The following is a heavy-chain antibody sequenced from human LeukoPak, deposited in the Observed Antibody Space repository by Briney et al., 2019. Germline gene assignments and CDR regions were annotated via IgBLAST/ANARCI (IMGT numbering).Heavy chain of an antibody. CDR2: IYTSGST. CDR1: GGSISSGGYY. J-gene: IGHJ6*03. CDR3: ARHGATIFRVVIRYYYYMDV. D-gene: IGHD3-3*01. Sequence: SETLSLTCTVSGGSISSGGYYWCWIRQHPGKGLEWIGYIYTSGSTNYNPSLKRRVTIEVDTSKNQFYLKLSYVIAADTDVYYCARHGATIFRVVIRYYYYMDVWGKGTTVTVSS. V-gene: IGHV4-61*08.